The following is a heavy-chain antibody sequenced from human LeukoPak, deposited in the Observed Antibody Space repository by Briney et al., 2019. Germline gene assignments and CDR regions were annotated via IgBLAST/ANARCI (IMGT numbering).Heavy chain of an antibody. CDR2: IYPGDSDT. Sequence: GESLKISCKGSGYSFTSYWIAWVRQMPGKGLEWMGIIYPGDSDTRYSPSFQGQVTISVDKSISTAYLQWSSLKASDTAIYYCARRNYYEITYPDYWGQGTLVTVSS. J-gene: IGHJ4*02. V-gene: IGHV5-51*01. CDR3: ARRNYYEITYPDY. CDR1: GYSFTSYW. D-gene: IGHD3-22*01.